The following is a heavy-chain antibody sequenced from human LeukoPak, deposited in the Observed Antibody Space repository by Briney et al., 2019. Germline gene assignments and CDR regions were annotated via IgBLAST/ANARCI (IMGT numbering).Heavy chain of an antibody. D-gene: IGHD1-20*01. CDR2: VRESGGPT. V-gene: IGHV3-23*01. CDR1: GFTFSRYA. CDR3: AREGITGTTSPYFDY. J-gene: IGHJ4*02. Sequence: GGSLRLSCAISGFTFSRYAMSWVRHIPGRGLEWISTVRESGGPTSYADSVKGRFTISRDNSKNTLYLQMNSLRAEDTAVYSCAREGITGTTSPYFDYWGQGTLVTVSS.